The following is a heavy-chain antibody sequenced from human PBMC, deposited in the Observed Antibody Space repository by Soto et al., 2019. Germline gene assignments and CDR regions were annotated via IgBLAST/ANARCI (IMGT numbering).Heavy chain of an antibody. Sequence: ASVKVSCKASGYTFTGYYMHWVRQAPGQGLEWMGWINPNSGGTNYAQKFQGWVTMTRDTSISTAYMELSRLRSDDTAVYYCARDPRPGVSGVIGYNRAPAFDIWGQGTMVTVS. J-gene: IGHJ3*02. CDR3: ARDPRPGVSGVIGYNRAPAFDI. CDR1: GYTFTGYY. CDR2: INPNSGGT. D-gene: IGHD5-18*01. V-gene: IGHV1-2*04.